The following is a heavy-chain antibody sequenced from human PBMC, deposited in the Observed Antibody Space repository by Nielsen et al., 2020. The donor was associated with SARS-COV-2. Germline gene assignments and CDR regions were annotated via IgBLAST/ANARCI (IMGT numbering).Heavy chain of an antibody. CDR3: ARDNPFTVWFGELTGRNAMDV. Sequence: SCAASGFTFSSYSMNWVRQAPGKGLEWVSSISSSSSYIYYADSVKGRFTISRDNAKNSLYLQMNSLRAEDTAVYYCARDNPFTVWFGELTGRNAMDVWGQGTTVTVSS. CDR2: ISSSSSYI. CDR1: GFTFSSYS. J-gene: IGHJ6*02. D-gene: IGHD3-10*01. V-gene: IGHV3-21*01.